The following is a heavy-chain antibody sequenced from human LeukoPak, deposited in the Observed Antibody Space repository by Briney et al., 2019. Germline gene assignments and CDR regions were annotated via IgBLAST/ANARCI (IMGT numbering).Heavy chain of an antibody. CDR2: IYYSGST. CDR3: ARELHPVGYSYGLGLDY. Sequence: KELEWIGYIYYSGSTNYNPSLKSRVTISVDTSKNQFSLKLSSVTAADTAVYYCARELHPVGYSYGLGLDYWGQGTLVTVSS. V-gene: IGHV4-59*01. J-gene: IGHJ4*02. D-gene: IGHD5-18*01.